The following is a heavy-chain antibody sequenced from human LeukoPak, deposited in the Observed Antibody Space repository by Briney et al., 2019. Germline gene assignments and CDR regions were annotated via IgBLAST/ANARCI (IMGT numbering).Heavy chain of an antibody. CDR3: ARQGLDRCAFDI. CDR1: GGSISSSSYY. V-gene: IGHV4-39*01. Sequence: PSETLSLTCTVSGGSISSSSYYWGWIRQPPGKGLEWIGSIYYSGSTYYNPSLKSRVTISVDTSKNQFSLKLSSVTAADTAVYYCARQGLDRCAFDIWGQGTMVTVSS. CDR2: IYYSGST. D-gene: IGHD3/OR15-3a*01. J-gene: IGHJ3*02.